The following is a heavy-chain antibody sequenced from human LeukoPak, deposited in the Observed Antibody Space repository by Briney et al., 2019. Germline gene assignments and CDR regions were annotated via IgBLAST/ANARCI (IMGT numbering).Heavy chain of an antibody. CDR1: GGSISSYY. CDR3: ARGSDMALDYYYYYMDV. CDR2: IYINGTT. Sequence: PSETLSLTCTVSGGSISSYYWSWIRQPAGKGLEWIGRIYINGTTNYNPSLKSRVTISVDTSKNQFSLKLSSVTAADTAVYYCARGSDMALDYYYYYMDVWGKGTTVTVSS. J-gene: IGHJ6*03. V-gene: IGHV4-4*07. D-gene: IGHD3-9*01.